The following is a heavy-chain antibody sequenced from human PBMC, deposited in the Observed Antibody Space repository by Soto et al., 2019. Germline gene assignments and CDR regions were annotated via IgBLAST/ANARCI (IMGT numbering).Heavy chain of an antibody. J-gene: IGHJ4*02. D-gene: IGHD3-10*01. Sequence: PGGSLRLSCAASGFTFSDSAMHWVRQASGKGLDWVGRIGTKGQSYATTYAESVKGRFTISRDDSKNTAYLQMNSLKTEDTAVYYCAKGSVRLVRGVILYFDYWGQGSLVTVSS. CDR2: IGTKGQSYAT. V-gene: IGHV3-73*01. CDR3: AKGSVRLVRGVILYFDY. CDR1: GFTFSDSA.